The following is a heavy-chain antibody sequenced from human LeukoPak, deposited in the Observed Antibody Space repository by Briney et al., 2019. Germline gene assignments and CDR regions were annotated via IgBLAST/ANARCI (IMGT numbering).Heavy chain of an antibody. CDR1: GLTFSASD. D-gene: IGHD5-18*01. CDR3: ATYRSGHY. V-gene: IGHV3-73*01. J-gene: IGHJ4*02. Sequence: GGSLRLSCVVSGLTFSASDMHWVRQASGKGLEWVGRVQTKPNSYATAYAASLKGRFTISRDDSINTAYLQMNSPRAEDTAVYYCATYRSGHYWGPGTLVTVSP. CDR2: VQTKPNSYAT.